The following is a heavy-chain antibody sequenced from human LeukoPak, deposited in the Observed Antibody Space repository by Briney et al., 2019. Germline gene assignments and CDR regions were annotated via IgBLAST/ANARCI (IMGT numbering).Heavy chain of an antibody. Sequence: SQTLSLTCTVSGGSISSGYYYWSWIRQPPGKGLEWIGYIYYSGSTYYNPSLKSRVTISVDTSKNQFSLKLSSVTAADTAVYYCAREDILTGYEDYWGQGTLVTVSS. CDR1: GGSISSGYYY. CDR2: IYYSGST. V-gene: IGHV4-30-4*01. D-gene: IGHD3-9*01. CDR3: AREDILTGYEDY. J-gene: IGHJ4*02.